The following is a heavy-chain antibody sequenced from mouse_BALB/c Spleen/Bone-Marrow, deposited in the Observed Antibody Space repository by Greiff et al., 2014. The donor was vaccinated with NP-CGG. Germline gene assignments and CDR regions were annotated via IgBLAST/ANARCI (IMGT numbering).Heavy chain of an antibody. CDR2: ISSGSNII. CDR1: GFTFSSFA. J-gene: IGHJ2*01. V-gene: IGHV5-17*02. CDR3: GRGDY. Sequence: DVHLVESGGGLVQPGGSRKLSCAASGFTFSSFAMHWIRQAPEKGLEWVAFISSGSNIIHYADTVKGRFTISRDNPKNTLFLQMTSLRSEGTAMYYCGRGDYWGQGTTLTVSS.